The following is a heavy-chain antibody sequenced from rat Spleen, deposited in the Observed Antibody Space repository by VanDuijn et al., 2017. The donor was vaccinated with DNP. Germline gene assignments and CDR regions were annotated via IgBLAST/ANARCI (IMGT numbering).Heavy chain of an antibody. V-gene: IGHV5-31*01. CDR2: ITNAGGST. Sequence: EVQLVESGGGLVQPGRSLKLSCVASGFTFNNYWMTWIRQAPGKGLEWVASITNAGGSTYYPDSVKGRFTISRDNAKSTLYRQMNSLRSEDTATYYCARRGTIAATGDWFAYWGQGTLVTVSS. CDR3: ARRGTIAATGDWFAY. D-gene: IGHD1-2*01. J-gene: IGHJ3*01. CDR1: GFTFNNYW.